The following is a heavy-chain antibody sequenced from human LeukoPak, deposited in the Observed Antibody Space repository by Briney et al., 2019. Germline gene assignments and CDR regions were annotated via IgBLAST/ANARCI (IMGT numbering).Heavy chain of an antibody. CDR2: ISSSSSYI. CDR1: GFTFSSYS. D-gene: IGHD3-22*01. CDR3: ARYYDSSGPEDAFDI. J-gene: IGHJ3*02. V-gene: IGHV3-21*01. Sequence: GGSLRLSCAASGFTFSSYSMNWVRQAPGKGLEWVSSISSSSSYIYYADSVKGRFTISRDNAKNSLYLQMNSLRAEDTAVYYCARYYDSSGPEDAFDIWGQGTMVTVSS.